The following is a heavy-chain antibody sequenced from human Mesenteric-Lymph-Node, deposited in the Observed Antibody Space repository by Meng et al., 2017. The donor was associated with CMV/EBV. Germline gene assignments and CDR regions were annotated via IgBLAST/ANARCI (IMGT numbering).Heavy chain of an antibody. V-gene: IGHV6-1*01. CDR1: GDSVSSNSAS. J-gene: IGHJ5*02. CDR3: AREEDYYGSSYYNFFDP. Sequence: LSCAISGDSVSSNSASWNWLRQSPSRGLEWLGRTFFRSKWYSDYAVSVKSRMTINPDTSKNQFSMQLNSVTPEDTAVYYCAREEDYYGSSYYNFFDPWGQGTLVTVSS. CDR2: TFFRSKWYS. D-gene: IGHD3-22*01.